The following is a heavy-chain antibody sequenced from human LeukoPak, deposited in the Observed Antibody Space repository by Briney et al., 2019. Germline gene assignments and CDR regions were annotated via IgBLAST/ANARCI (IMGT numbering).Heavy chain of an antibody. CDR2: ISAYNGNT. Sequence: ASVKASCKASGYTFTSYGISWVRQAPGQGLEWMGWISAYNGNTNYAQKLQGRFTMTTDTSTSTAYMELRSLRSDDTAVYYCAREEDQSSGWYWYFDLWGRGTLVTVSS. D-gene: IGHD6-19*01. V-gene: IGHV1-18*01. CDR1: GYTFTSYG. CDR3: AREEDQSSGWYWYFDL. J-gene: IGHJ2*01.